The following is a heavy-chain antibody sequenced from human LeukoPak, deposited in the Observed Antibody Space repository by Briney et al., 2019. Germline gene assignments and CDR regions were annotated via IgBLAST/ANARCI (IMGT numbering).Heavy chain of an antibody. J-gene: IGHJ4*02. CDR3: ARLIAVAGTFDY. Sequence: ASVKVSCKASGYTFTSYDINWVRQATGQGLEWMGWMNPNSGNTGYAQKFQGRVTVTRNTSISTAYMELSSLRSEDTAVYYCARLIAVAGTFDYWGQGTLVTVSS. D-gene: IGHD6-19*01. CDR1: GYTFTSYD. V-gene: IGHV1-8*01. CDR2: MNPNSGNT.